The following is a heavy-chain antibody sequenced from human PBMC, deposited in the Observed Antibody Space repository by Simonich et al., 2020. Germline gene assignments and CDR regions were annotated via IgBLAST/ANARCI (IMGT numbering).Heavy chain of an antibody. CDR1: GYTFTSYG. CDR2: ISAKNGNT. V-gene: IGHV1-18*01. CDR3: ARASRGTWWYYYFDY. Sequence: QVQLVQSGAEVKKPGASVKVSCKASGYTFTSYGISWVRQAPGQGLEWMGWISAKNGNTNYAQKLQGRVTRTTDTSTGTAYMELRSLRSDDTAVYYCARASRGTWWYYYFDYWGQGTLVTVSS. J-gene: IGHJ4*02. D-gene: IGHD2-15*01.